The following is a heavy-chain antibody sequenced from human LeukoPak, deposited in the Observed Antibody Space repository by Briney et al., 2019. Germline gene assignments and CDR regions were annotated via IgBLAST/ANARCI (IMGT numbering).Heavy chain of an antibody. CDR1: GYTFTGYY. CDR2: INPNSGGT. V-gene: IGHV1-2*02. J-gene: IGHJ6*02. CDR3: ARDTGGGSTFMDV. D-gene: IGHD5/OR15-5a*01. Sequence: ASVKVSCKASGYTFTGYYMHWVRQAPGQGLEWMGWINPNSGGTNDAQKFQGRVTMTRDTSISTAYMELSRLRSDDTAVYYCARDTGGGSTFMDVWGQGTTVTVSS.